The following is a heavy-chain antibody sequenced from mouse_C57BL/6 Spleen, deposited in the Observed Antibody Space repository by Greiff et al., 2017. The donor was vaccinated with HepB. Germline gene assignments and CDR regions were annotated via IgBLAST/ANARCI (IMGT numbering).Heavy chain of an antibody. Sequence: VQLQQPGAELVRPGSSVKLSCKASGYTFTSYWMDWVKQRPGQGLEWIGNIYPSDSETHYNQKFKDKATLTVDKSSSTAYMQLSSLTSEDSAVYYCARGVYYFDYWGQGTTLTVSS. CDR2: IYPSDSET. V-gene: IGHV1-61*01. CDR1: GYTFTSYW. J-gene: IGHJ2*01. CDR3: ARGVYYFDY.